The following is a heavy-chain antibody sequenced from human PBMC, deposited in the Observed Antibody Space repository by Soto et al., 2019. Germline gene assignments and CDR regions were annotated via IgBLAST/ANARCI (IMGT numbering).Heavy chain of an antibody. CDR1: GFTFDDYT. CDR2: ISWDGGST. J-gene: IGHJ4*02. V-gene: IGHV3-43*01. CDR3: AKYIGYCSCGSSWYFDF. D-gene: IGHD2-15*01. Sequence: GGSLRLSCAASGFTFDDYTMHWVRQAPGKGLEWVSLISWDGGSTYYADSVKGRFTISRDNSKNTLYLQMNSLRTEDTALYYCAKYIGYCSCGSSWYFDFWGQGILVTVFS.